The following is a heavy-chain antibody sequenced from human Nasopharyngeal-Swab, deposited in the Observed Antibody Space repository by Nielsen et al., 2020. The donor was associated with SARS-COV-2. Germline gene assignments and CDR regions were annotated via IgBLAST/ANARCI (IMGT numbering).Heavy chain of an antibody. CDR3: ARADYYDRYYYFDY. D-gene: IGHD3-22*01. V-gene: IGHV4-39*01. CDR1: GGSISSTSSA. J-gene: IGHJ4*02. CDR2: ISYSGST. Sequence: SETLSLTCAVSGGSISSTSSAWGWIRQPPGKGLEWIATISYSGSTFYNPSLQSRVTISVDTSKNQFSLKLNSMTAADTAVYYCARADYYDRYYYFDYWGQGTLVTVSS.